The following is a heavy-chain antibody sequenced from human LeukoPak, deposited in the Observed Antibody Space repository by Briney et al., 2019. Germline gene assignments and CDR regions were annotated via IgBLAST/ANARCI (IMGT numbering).Heavy chain of an antibody. CDR3: ARDNGYSSFDC. J-gene: IGHJ4*02. Sequence: TGGSLRLSCAASGFTFSSYWMSWVRQAPGKGLEWVANIKQDGSAKNYGDSVRGRFTISRDNAKNSLFLQMNSLRAEDTAVYYCARDNGYSSFDCWGQGTLFTVSS. D-gene: IGHD5-18*01. CDR2: IKQDGSAK. V-gene: IGHV3-7*01. CDR1: GFTFSSYW.